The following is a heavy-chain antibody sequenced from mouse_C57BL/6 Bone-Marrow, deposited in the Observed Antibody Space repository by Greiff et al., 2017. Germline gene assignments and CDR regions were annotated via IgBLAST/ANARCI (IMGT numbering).Heavy chain of an antibody. CDR3: ARTMFTLDY. Sequence: EVQLQQSGAELVKPGASVKISCKASGYSFTGYYMNWVKQSPEKGLEWIGEINPSTGGTNYNQKFKAKATLTVDKSSSTAYMQLTSLTSEDSAVYYCARTMFTLDYWGQGTSVTVSS. CDR2: INPSTGGT. V-gene: IGHV1-42*01. J-gene: IGHJ4*01. D-gene: IGHD2-2*01. CDR1: GYSFTGYY.